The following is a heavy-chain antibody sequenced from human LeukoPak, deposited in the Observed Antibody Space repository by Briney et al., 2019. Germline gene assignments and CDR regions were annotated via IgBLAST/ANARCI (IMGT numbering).Heavy chain of an antibody. D-gene: IGHD3-10*01. Sequence: GGSLRLSCEASGFTFTTFAMAWVRQAPGKGLEWISVVSGGGDRSYYADSVQGRFSISRVNSKNTVYLQMNSLRAEDTAVYYCAKDRRVWFGQLLIDYWGQGTLVTVSS. CDR2: VSGGGDRS. V-gene: IGHV3-23*01. J-gene: IGHJ4*02. CDR3: AKDRRVWFGQLLIDY. CDR1: GFTFTTFA.